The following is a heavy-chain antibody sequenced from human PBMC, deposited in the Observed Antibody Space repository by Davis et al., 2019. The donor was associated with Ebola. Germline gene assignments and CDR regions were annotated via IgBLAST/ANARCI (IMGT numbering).Heavy chain of an antibody. V-gene: IGHV3-30*02. CDR1: GFTFRSYG. CDR2: IWYDGSNK. CDR3: AKGFWSGLWYFDY. J-gene: IGHJ4*02. D-gene: IGHD3-3*01. Sequence: PGGSLRLSCAASGFTFRSYGMHWVRQAPGKGLEWVAFIWYDGSNKYYADSVKGRFTISRDNSKNTLYLQMNSLRAEDTAVYYCAKGFWSGLWYFDYWGQGTLVTVSS.